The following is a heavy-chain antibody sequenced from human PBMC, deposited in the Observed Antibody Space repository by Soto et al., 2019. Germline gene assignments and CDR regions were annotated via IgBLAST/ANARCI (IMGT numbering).Heavy chain of an antibody. CDR1: EISVSLNY. CDR2: MHMDDT. CDR3: ASPYSKRFPWAFDI. V-gene: IGHV3-53*01. Sequence: PGGSLRLSCAVSEISVSLNYMSWVRQAPGKGLEWVSTMHMDDTEYADSVKGRFTISRDDSKNTLYLQMNRLRAEDTAIYYCASPYSKRFPWAFDIWGQGTMVTVSS. D-gene: IGHD1-26*01. J-gene: IGHJ3*02.